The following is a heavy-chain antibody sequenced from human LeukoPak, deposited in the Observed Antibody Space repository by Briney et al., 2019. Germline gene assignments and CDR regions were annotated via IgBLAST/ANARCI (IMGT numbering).Heavy chain of an antibody. CDR2: ISAYNGNT. Sequence: GASVKVSCKASGYTFTSYGISWVRQAPGQGLEWMGWISAYNGNTNYAQKPQGRVTMTTDTSTSTAYMELRSLRSDDTAVYYCARGPYGGYDPEYFQHWGQGTLVTVSS. D-gene: IGHD4-17*01. V-gene: IGHV1-18*01. J-gene: IGHJ1*01. CDR1: GYTFTSYG. CDR3: ARGPYGGYDPEYFQH.